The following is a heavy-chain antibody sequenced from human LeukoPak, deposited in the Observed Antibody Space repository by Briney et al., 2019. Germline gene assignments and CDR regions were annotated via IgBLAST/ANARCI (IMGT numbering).Heavy chain of an antibody. CDR2: ISSSGSTT. CDR1: GFTFSSYE. J-gene: IGHJ4*02. Sequence: PGGSLRLSCAASGFTFSSYEMNWVRQAPGKGLEWISYISSSGSTTYYADSVKGRFTISRDNSAKNSVYLQMNSLRAEDTAVYYCARNDGYWGKGTLVTVSS. V-gene: IGHV3-48*03. CDR3: ARNDGY.